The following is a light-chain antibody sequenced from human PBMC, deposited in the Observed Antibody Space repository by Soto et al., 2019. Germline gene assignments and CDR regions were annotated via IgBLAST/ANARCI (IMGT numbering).Light chain of an antibody. CDR3: HHYNSYSPIT. J-gene: IGKJ5*01. V-gene: IGKV1-5*01. CDR2: DSS. Sequence: DIQLTQSPSTLSASVGDRATITCRAGQSITNCLALYQHQPGNAPKLLIYDSSNSDSGVPSRFSCSGSGTEFTLTISILQPDDFATYSCHHYNSYSPITFGQGTRLEIK. CDR1: QSITNC.